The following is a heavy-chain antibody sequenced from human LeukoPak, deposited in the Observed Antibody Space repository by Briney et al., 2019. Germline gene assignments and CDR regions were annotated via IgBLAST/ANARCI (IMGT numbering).Heavy chain of an antibody. D-gene: IGHD1-26*01. CDR1: GGSISSYY. CDR3: AREMESGRYYEYVFDI. Sequence: PSETLSLTCTVSGGSISSYYWSWIRQPPGKGLEWIGYIYYSESTSYNPSLKSRVTISVDTSKNQFSLKLSSVTAADTAVYYCAREMESGRYYEYVFDIWGQGTMVTVSS. J-gene: IGHJ3*02. V-gene: IGHV4-59*01. CDR2: IYYSEST.